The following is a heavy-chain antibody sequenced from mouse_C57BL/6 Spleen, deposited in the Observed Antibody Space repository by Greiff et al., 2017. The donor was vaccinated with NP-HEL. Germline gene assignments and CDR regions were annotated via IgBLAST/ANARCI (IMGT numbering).Heavy chain of an antibody. V-gene: IGHV1-18*01. CDR2: INPNNGGT. CDR1: GYTFTDYN. J-gene: IGHJ2*01. D-gene: IGHD1-1*01. Sequence: EVQRVESGPELVKPGASVKIPCKASGYTFTDYNMDWVKQSHGKSLEWIGDINPNNGGTIYNQKFKGKATLTVDKSSSTAYMELRSLTSEDTAVYYCALYYYGYFDYWGQGTTLTVSS. CDR3: ALYYYGYFDY.